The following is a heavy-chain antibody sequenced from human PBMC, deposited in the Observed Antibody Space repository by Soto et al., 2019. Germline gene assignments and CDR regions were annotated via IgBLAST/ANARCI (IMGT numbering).Heavy chain of an antibody. V-gene: IGHV1-24*01. J-gene: IGHJ6*03. D-gene: IGHD4-17*01. CDR2: FDPEDGET. CDR3: ATRGHYGDYTDYYYYYMDV. CDR1: GYTLTELS. Sequence: ASVEVSCEVSGYTLTELSMHWVRQAPGKGLEWMGGFDPEDGETIYAQKFQGRVTMTEDTSTDTAYMELSSLRSEDTAVYYCATRGHYGDYTDYYYYYMDVWGKGTTVPVSS.